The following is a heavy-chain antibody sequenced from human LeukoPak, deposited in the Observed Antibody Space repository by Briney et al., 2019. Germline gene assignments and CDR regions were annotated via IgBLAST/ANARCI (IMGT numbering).Heavy chain of an antibody. CDR2: ISYDGSNK. CDR3: AKDHAGDYGY. D-gene: IGHD4-17*01. J-gene: IGHJ4*02. Sequence: GGSLRLSCAASGFTFSSYAMSWVRQAPGKGLEWVAVISYDGSNKYYADSVKGRFTISRDNSKNTLYLQMNSLRAEDTAVYYCAKDHAGDYGYWGQGTLVTVSS. CDR1: GFTFSSYA. V-gene: IGHV3-30*18.